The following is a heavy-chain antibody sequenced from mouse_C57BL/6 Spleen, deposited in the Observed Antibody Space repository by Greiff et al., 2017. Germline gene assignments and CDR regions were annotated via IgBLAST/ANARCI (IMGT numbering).Heavy chain of an antibody. J-gene: IGHJ3*01. D-gene: IGHD3-2*02. CDR2: IYPRDGST. Sequence: QVQLQQSGPELAKPGASVKLSCKASGYTFTSYDINWVKQRPGQGLEWIGWIYPRDGSTKYNEKFKGKATLTVDTSSSTAYMELHSLTSEDSAVYFCASGTAQATFAYWGQGTLVTVSA. V-gene: IGHV1-85*01. CDR3: ASGTAQATFAY. CDR1: GYTFTSYD.